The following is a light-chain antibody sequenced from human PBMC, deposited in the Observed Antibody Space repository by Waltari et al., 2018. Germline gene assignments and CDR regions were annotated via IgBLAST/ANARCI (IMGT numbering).Light chain of an antibody. CDR1: QSILYSSSNTNN. J-gene: IGKJ1*01. V-gene: IGKV4-1*01. CDR2: WAA. Sequence: DIVMTQSPDTLAVSLGERATMNCKSSQSILYSSSNTNNLTWFQPKPGQPPKMLIYWAATRKPGFPDRVIGSGSGTDFTLTISSLQTEDVAVYYCQQYYTTPRTFGQGTKVEIK. CDR3: QQYYTTPRT.